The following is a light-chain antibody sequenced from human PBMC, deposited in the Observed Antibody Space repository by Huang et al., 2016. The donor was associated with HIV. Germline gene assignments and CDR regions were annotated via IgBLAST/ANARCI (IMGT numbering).Light chain of an antibody. CDR3: QQYSRSAT. CDR2: KAS. CDR1: QSVTIW. Sequence: DIQMTQSPSTLSAAVGDRVTITCRASQSVTIWLAWFQQKPGNAPRLLIYKASTLESGVPSRFSGSGSGTEFTLTIDSLQPDDVATYYCQQYSRSATFGQGTKLEIK. J-gene: IGKJ2*01. V-gene: IGKV1-5*03.